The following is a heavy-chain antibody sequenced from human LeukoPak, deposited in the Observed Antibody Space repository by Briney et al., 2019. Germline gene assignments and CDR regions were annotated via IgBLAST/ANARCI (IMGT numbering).Heavy chain of an antibody. Sequence: GGSLRLSCAASGFTFSDYYMSWIRQAPGKGLEWISYITTSGYTIYYADSVKGRFTISRDNAKNSLYLQMNSLRAEDTAVYYCARSYRSGSHYYYDSSGYWGIDAFDIWGQGTMVTVSS. V-gene: IGHV3-11*04. J-gene: IGHJ3*02. CDR2: ITTSGYTI. CDR1: GFTFSDYY. CDR3: ARSYRSGSHYYYDSSGYWGIDAFDI. D-gene: IGHD3-22*01.